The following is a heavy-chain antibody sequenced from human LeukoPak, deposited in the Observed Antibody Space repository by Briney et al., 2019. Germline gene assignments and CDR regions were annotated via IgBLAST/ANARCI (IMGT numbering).Heavy chain of an antibody. CDR1: GFTFSDHY. CDR3: AREGNYYDSSGYLFDY. Sequence: GGSLRLSCAASGFTFSDHYMDWVRQAPGKGLEWVGRTRNKANSYTTEYAASVKGRFTISRDDSKNSLYLQMNSLKTEDTAVYYCAREGNYYDSSGYLFDYWGQGTLVTVFS. V-gene: IGHV3-72*01. D-gene: IGHD3-22*01. J-gene: IGHJ4*02. CDR2: TRNKANSYTT.